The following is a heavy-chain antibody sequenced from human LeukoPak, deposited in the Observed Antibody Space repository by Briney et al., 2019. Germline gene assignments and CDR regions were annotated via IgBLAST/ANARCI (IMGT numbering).Heavy chain of an antibody. D-gene: IGHD3-22*01. CDR2: IYTGVNT. Sequence: GGSLSLSCAASGFTVDSNYLSWVRQAAGKGLEWVSTIYTGVNTYYAASVKGRFTISRDFSKNTVFLHMNSLRAADTAMYNCARGDDSGYYDYFDYWGQGALVTVSS. CDR1: GFTVDSNY. J-gene: IGHJ4*02. V-gene: IGHV3-53*01. CDR3: ARGDDSGYYDYFDY.